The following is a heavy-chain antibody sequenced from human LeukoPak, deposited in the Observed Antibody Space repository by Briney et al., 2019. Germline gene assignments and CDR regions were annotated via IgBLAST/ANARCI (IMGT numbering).Heavy chain of an antibody. CDR1: GSTFDDYA. V-gene: IGHV3-9*01. CDR3: AKGYSKDYDY. J-gene: IGHJ4*02. Sequence: PGGSLRLSCAASGSTFDDYAMPWVRQAPGKGLEWVSGISWNSGSIGYADSVKGRFTISRDNAKNSLYLQMNSLRAEDTALYYCAKGYSKDYDYWGQGTLITVSS. D-gene: IGHD1-1*01. CDR2: ISWNSGSI.